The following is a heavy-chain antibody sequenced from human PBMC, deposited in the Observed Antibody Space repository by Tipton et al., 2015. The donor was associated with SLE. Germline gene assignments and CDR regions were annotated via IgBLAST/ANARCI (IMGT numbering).Heavy chain of an antibody. CDR1: GVSISVSHW. CDR2: VYHSGST. J-gene: IGHJ2*01. D-gene: IGHD4-17*01. Sequence: SLRLSCAVSGVSISVSHWWSWVRQSPGKGLEWIGEVYHSGSTNYNPSLKSRVTISVDKSKNQFSLKLTSVTAADTALYFCARRAVTNNWYFDLWGRGTLVTVSS. CDR3: ARRAVTNNWYFDL. V-gene: IGHV4-4*01.